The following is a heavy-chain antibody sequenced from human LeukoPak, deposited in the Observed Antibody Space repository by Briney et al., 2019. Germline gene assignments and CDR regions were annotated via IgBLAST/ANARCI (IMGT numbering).Heavy chain of an antibody. J-gene: IGHJ6*03. V-gene: IGHV4-59*01. CDR3: ARNILTGRDVHYYMDV. D-gene: IGHD3-9*01. CDR2: IYYSGYT. Sequence: PSETLSLTCTVSGGSISSYYWSWIRQPPGRGLEWIGYIYYSGYTNYNPSLKSRVTISVDTSKNHFSLKLSSVTAADTAVYYCARNILTGRDVHYYMDVWGKGTTVTISS. CDR1: GGSISSYY.